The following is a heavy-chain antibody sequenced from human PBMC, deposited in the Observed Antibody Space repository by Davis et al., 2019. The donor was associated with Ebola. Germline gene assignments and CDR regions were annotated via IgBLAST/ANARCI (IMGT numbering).Heavy chain of an antibody. CDR3: ARDRTGDLGEFLDT. CDR1: GYTFTSYY. J-gene: IGHJ5*02. D-gene: IGHD3-16*01. Sequence: AASVKVSCKASGYTFTSYYMHWVRQAPGQGLEWMGMINPSGGARSNAQNFQGRITMTRDTSTSTVYMELSSLKSEDTAVYYCARDRTGDLGEFLDTWGQGTLVSVSS. CDR2: INPSGGAR. V-gene: IGHV1-46*01.